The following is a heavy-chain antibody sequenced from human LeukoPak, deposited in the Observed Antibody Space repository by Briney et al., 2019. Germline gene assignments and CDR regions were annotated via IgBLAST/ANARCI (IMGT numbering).Heavy chain of an antibody. CDR1: GGSISSYY. Sequence: SETLSLTCTVSGGSISSYYWSWIRQPPGKGLEWIGYIYYSGSTNYNPSLKSRVTISVDTSKNQFSLKLSSVTAADTAVYYCARVGTTVTTPRDYYYYGMDVWGQETTVTVSS. D-gene: IGHD4-17*01. CDR2: IYYSGST. V-gene: IGHV4-59*01. J-gene: IGHJ6*02. CDR3: ARVGTTVTTPRDYYYYGMDV.